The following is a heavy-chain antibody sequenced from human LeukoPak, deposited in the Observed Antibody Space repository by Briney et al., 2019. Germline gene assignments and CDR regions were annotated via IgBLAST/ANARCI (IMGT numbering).Heavy chain of an antibody. J-gene: IGHJ6*02. CDR3: ARDRYDSYPMDV. V-gene: IGHV4-31*11. CDR2: IYYSGST. Sequence: SETLSLTCAVSGGSISSGGYSWSWIRQPPGKGLEWIGYIYYSGSTYYNPSLKSRASISVDTSKNQFSLKLSSVTAADTAVYYCARDRYDSYPMDVWGQGTTVTVSS. CDR1: GGSISSGGYS. D-gene: IGHD3-3*01.